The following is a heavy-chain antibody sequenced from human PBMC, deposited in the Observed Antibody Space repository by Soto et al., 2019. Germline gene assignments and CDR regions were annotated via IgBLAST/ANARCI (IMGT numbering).Heavy chain of an antibody. V-gene: IGHV1-69*01. CDR3: ARDKERRSIGWGGAFDI. CDR1: GGTFSSYA. J-gene: IGHJ3*02. CDR2: IIPIFGTA. D-gene: IGHD6-19*01. Sequence: QVQLVQSGAEVKKPGSSVKVSCKASGGTFSSYAISWVRQAPGQGLEWMGGIIPIFGTANYAQKFQGRVTITADESTSTAYMELSSLRSEDTAVYYCARDKERRSIGWGGAFDIWGQGTMVTVSS.